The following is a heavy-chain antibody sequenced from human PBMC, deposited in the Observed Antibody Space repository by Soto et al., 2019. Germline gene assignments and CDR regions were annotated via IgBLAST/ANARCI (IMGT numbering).Heavy chain of an antibody. CDR1: GDSISSDDYY. J-gene: IGHJ4*02. CDR2: IYYSGNT. V-gene: IGHV4-30-4*01. Sequence: QVQLQESGPGLVKPSQTLSLTCTVSGDSISSDDYYWSWIRQPPGKGLEWVGYIYYSGNTYSSPSLKSRVTISLDTSKNQCSLKLSSVTAADTAMYYCARGRSASWWGWGQGTLVIVSS. D-gene: IGHD6-13*01. CDR3: ARGRSASWWG.